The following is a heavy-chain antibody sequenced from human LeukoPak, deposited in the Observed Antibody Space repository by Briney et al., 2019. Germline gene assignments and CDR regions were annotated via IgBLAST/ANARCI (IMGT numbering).Heavy chain of an antibody. Sequence: GGSLRLSCAASGFTFSTYWMQWVRQAPGKGLVFVSRINPDGTTTNYADSVKGRFTISRDNAKNTLSLQLSSLRVEDTAVYYCVRVDPTASGKHAYWGQGTLVPVSS. CDR3: VRVDPTASGKHAY. CDR2: INPDGTTT. D-gene: IGHD1-14*01. CDR1: GFTFSTYW. V-gene: IGHV3-74*01. J-gene: IGHJ4*02.